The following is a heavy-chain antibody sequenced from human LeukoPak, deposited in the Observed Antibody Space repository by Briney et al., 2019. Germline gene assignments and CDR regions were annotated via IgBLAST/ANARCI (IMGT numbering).Heavy chain of an antibody. J-gene: IGHJ4*02. D-gene: IGHD6-19*01. Sequence: ASVKVSCKASGHTFTSYAIHWVRQAPGQRLEWMGLINAANGNTRYSQTFQDRVTITRDTSASTAYMELSSLRSEDTAVYYCARAYDSGCNYWGQGTLVTVSS. V-gene: IGHV1-3*01. CDR3: ARAYDSGCNY. CDR2: INAANGNT. CDR1: GHTFTSYA.